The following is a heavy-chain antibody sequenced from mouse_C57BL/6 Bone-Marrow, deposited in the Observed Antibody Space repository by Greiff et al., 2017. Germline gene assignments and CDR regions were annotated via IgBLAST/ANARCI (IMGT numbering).Heavy chain of an antibody. CDR2: ISSGSSTI. CDR3: ARSSYYDYAMDY. V-gene: IGHV5-17*01. CDR1: GFTFSDYG. Sequence: EVKVVESGGGLVKPGGSLKLSCAASGFTFSDYGMHWVRQAPEKGLEWVAYISSGSSTIYYADTVKGRFTISRDNANNTLFLQMTSLRSEDTAMYYCARSSYYDYAMDYWGQGTSVTVSS. J-gene: IGHJ4*01. D-gene: IGHD1-1*01.